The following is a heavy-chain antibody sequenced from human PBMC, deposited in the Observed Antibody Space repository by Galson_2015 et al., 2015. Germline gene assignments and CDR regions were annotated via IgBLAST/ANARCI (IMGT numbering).Heavy chain of an antibody. V-gene: IGHV3-7*03. Sequence: SLRLSCAASGFTFSSYWMSWVRQAPGKGLEWVANIKQDGSEKYYVDSVKGRFTISRDNAKNSLYLQMNSLRAEDTAVYYCARVMYYGVTHGDYWGQGTLVTVSS. CDR3: ARVMYYGVTHGDY. CDR2: IKQDGSEK. J-gene: IGHJ4*02. D-gene: IGHD2-8*01. CDR1: GFTFSSYW.